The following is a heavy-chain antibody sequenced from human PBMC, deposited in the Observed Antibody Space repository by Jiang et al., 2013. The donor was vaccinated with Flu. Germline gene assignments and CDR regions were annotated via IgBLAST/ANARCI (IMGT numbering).Heavy chain of an antibody. CDR3: AREAGSRYYYYGMDV. CDR2: IYYSGST. J-gene: IGHJ6*04. V-gene: IGHV4-59*01. Sequence: LLKPSETLSLTCAVYGGSFSGYYWSWIRQPPGKGLEWIGYIYYSGSTNYNPSLKSRVTISVDTSKNQFSLKLSSVTAADTAVYYCAREAGSRYYYYGMDVWGKGTTVTVSS. D-gene: IGHD1-26*01. CDR1: GGSFSGYY.